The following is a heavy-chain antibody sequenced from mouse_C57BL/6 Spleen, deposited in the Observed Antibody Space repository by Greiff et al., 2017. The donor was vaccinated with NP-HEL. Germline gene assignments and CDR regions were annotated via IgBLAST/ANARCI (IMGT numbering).Heavy chain of an antibody. CDR1: GYAFSSSW. Sequence: QVQLQQSGPELVKPGASVKISCKASGYAFSSSWMNWVKQRPGKGLEWIGRIYPGDGDTNYNGKFKGKATLTADKSSSTAYMQRSSLTSEDSAVYFCAREVITTVVATRYFDVWGTGTTVTVSS. J-gene: IGHJ1*03. V-gene: IGHV1-82*01. CDR2: IYPGDGDT. CDR3: AREVITTVVATRYFDV. D-gene: IGHD1-1*01.